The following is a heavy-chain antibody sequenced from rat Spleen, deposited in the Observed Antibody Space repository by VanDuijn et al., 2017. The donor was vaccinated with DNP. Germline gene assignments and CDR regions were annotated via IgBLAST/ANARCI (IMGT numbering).Heavy chain of an antibody. CDR2: ISYDGSST. Sequence: EVQLVESGGDLVQPGRSLKLSCAASGFTFSDYAMAWVRQAPKKGLEWVATISYDGSSTYYRDSVKGRFTISRDNANRTLYLQMDSLRSEDTATYYCATSPGPNWFAYWGQGTLVTVSS. CDR1: GFTFSDYA. J-gene: IGHJ3*01. V-gene: IGHV5-7*01. CDR3: ATSPGPNWFAY. D-gene: IGHD1-4*01.